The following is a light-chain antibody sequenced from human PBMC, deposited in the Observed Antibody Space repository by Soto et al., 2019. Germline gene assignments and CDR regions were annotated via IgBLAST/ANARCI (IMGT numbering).Light chain of an antibody. Sequence: QLVLTQPPSVSGAPGQRVTISCTGSNSNIGAGYDVHWYQQLPGTAPKLLIYYNNIRPSGVPDRFSGSKSGTSASLAITGLRSEDEADYSCATWDDNLSGVVFGGGTKLTVL. J-gene: IGLJ3*02. V-gene: IGLV1-40*01. CDR3: ATWDDNLSGVV. CDR1: NSNIGAGYD. CDR2: YNN.